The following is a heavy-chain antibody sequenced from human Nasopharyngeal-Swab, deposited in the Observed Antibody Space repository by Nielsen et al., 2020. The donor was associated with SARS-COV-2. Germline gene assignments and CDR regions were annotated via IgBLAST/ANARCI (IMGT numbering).Heavy chain of an antibody. J-gene: IGHJ6*03. D-gene: IGHD2-21*01. Sequence: GSLRLSCAVYGGSFSGYYWSWIRQPPGKGLEWIGEINHSGSTNYNPSLKSRVTISVDTSKNQFSLKLSSVTAADTAVYYCARTMVVVRYYYYYMDVWGKGTMVTVSS. V-gene: IGHV4-34*01. CDR3: ARTMVVVRYYYYYMDV. CDR2: INHSGST. CDR1: GGSFSGYY.